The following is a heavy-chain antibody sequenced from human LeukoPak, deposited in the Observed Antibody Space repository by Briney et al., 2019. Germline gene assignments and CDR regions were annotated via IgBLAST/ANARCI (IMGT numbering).Heavy chain of an antibody. J-gene: IGHJ6*03. CDR2: IILSGHTT. CDR3: AKVYCSGGSCYDTYYYYYYMDV. V-gene: IGHV3-23*01. Sequence: GGTLRLSCVASGFTFSSHGMNWVRQAPGKGLEWVSGIILSGHTTYYADSVRGRFTITRDNSKNTLYLQMNSLRAEDTAVYYCAKVYCSGGSCYDTYYYYYYMDVWGKGTTVTVSS. CDR1: GFTFSSHG. D-gene: IGHD2-15*01.